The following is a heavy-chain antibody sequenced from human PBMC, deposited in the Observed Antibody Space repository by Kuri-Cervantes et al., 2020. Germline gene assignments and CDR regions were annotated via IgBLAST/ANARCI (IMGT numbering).Heavy chain of an antibody. J-gene: IGHJ6*02. CDR3: ARGPVTTVTTGWVPGKDYYYYGMDV. CDR1: GYTFTSYY. V-gene: IGHV1-46*01. D-gene: IGHD4-17*01. CDR2: INPSGGST. Sequence: ASVKVSCKASGYTFTSYYMHWVRQAPGQGLEWMGIINPSGGSTSYAQKFQGRVTMTRDTSTSTVYMELSSLRSEDTAVYYCARGPVTTVTTGWVPGKDYYYYGMDVWGQGTTVTVSS.